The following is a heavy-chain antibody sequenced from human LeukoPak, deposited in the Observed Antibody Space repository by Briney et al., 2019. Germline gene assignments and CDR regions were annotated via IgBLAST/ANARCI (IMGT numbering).Heavy chain of an antibody. Sequence: SGTLSLTSAVYGGSVRGYYWSWIRPPPGKRLEWIGEINHSGSTNYNPSLKSRVTISVDTSKNQFSLKLSSVTAADTDVYYCARLTRHIVVVPAAMPQFDPWGQGTLVTVSS. CDR3: ARLTRHIVVVPAAMPQFDP. D-gene: IGHD2-2*01. J-gene: IGHJ5*02. V-gene: IGHV4-34*01. CDR2: INHSGST. CDR1: GGSVRGYY.